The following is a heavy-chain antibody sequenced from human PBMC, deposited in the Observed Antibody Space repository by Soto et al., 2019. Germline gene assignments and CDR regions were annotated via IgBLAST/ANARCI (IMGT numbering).Heavy chain of an antibody. CDR1: GYTFSNYW. CDR3: ARFCSTTRCNYGLDV. CDR2: IDPSDPYT. V-gene: IGHV5-10-1*01. Sequence: GESLKISCEGSGYTFSNYWITWVRQMPGKGLQWMGRIDPSDPYTKYSPSFQGHVTISADKSISTAYLQWSSLKASDSAIYYCARFCSTTRCNYGLDVWGQGTTVTVSS. J-gene: IGHJ6*02. D-gene: IGHD2-2*01.